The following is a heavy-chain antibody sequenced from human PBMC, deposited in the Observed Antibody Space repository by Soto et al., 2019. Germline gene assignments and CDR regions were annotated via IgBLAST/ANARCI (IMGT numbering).Heavy chain of an antibody. CDR2: ITDDGINK. D-gene: IGHD1-1*01. Sequence: SLRISCAASGFPFSSYGMHWVRQAPGKGLEWVAVITDDGINKNYADSVKGRFTISRDNAKNTLYLQMNALRVEDTAVYYCTRGPRSTSTGTGAFWGQGTLVTVSS. J-gene: IGHJ4*02. CDR1: GFPFSSYG. V-gene: IGHV3-30*03. CDR3: TRGPRSTSTGTGAF.